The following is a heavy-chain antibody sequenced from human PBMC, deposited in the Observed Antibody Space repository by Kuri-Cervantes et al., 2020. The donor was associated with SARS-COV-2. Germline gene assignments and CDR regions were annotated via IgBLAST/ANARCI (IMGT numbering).Heavy chain of an antibody. J-gene: IGHJ4*02. CDR3: AKEGGNGDYADYYFDY. D-gene: IGHD4-17*01. Sequence: GGSLRLSCAASGFTFSSYATSWVRQAPGKGLEWVSAISGSGGSTYYADSVEGRFTISRDNSKNTLYLQTNSLRAEDTAVYYCAKEGGNGDYADYYFDYWGQGTLVTVSS. CDR1: GFTFSSYA. CDR2: ISGSGGST. V-gene: IGHV3-23*01.